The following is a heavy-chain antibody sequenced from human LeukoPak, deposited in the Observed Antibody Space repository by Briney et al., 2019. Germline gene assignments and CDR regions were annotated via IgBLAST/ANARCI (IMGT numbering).Heavy chain of an antibody. Sequence: SETLSLTCTVSGDSINGFYWSWIRQPPGKGLEWVAYIYYAGRTTYNPSLKSRVTISVDTSKSQFSLKLTSLTAADTAVYYCARQGRFSYFGMDVWGQGTTVTVSS. D-gene: IGHD3-3*01. CDR3: ARQGRFSYFGMDV. CDR1: GDSINGFY. J-gene: IGHJ6*02. CDR2: IYYAGRT. V-gene: IGHV4-59*08.